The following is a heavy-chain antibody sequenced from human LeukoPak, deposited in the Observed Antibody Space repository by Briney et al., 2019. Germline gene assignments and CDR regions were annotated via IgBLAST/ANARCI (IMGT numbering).Heavy chain of an antibody. CDR1: GFTFSSYA. Sequence: GGSLGLSCAASGFTFSSYAMSWVRQAPGKGLEWVSAISGSGGSTYYADSVKGRFTISRDNSKNTLYLQMNSLRAEDTAVYYCARVEDYYDSSGYLDYWGQGTLVTVSS. D-gene: IGHD3-22*01. J-gene: IGHJ4*02. CDR2: ISGSGGST. V-gene: IGHV3-23*01. CDR3: ARVEDYYDSSGYLDY.